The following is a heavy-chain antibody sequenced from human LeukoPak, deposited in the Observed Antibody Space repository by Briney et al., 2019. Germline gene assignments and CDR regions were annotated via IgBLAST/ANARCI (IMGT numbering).Heavy chain of an antibody. CDR3: ARASTPGGPFDY. J-gene: IGHJ4*01. V-gene: IGHV3-74*01. D-gene: IGHD4-23*01. CDR2: IIRDGSDT. CDR1: GFTFGDYA. Sequence: GGCLRLSCTASGFTFGDYAMRWVRQAPGKGLGWVSRIIRDGSDTNYADSVKGRFAISRDNAKNTLYLQMNSLRAEDTAVYYCARASTPGGPFDYWGHGILVTVSS.